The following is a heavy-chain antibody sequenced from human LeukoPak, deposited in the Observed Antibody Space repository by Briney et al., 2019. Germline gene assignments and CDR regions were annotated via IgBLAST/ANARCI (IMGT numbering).Heavy chain of an antibody. CDR3: ATDAY. J-gene: IGHJ4*02. CDR2: IYSGGST. V-gene: IGHV3-53*01. CDR1: GFTFNSHS. Sequence: PGRSLRLSCAASGFTFNSHSMHWVRQAPGKGLEWVSVIYSGGSTYHADSVKGRFTTSRDNSKNTLFLQMNSLRAEDTAVYYCATDAYWGQGTLVTVSS.